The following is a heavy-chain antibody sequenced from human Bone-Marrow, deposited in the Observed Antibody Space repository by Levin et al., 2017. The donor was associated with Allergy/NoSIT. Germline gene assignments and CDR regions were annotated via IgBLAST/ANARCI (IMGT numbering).Heavy chain of an antibody. CDR2: ISAYNGNT. J-gene: IGHJ4*02. CDR1: GYTFTSYG. V-gene: IGHV1-18*01. D-gene: IGHD4-17*01. Sequence: VASVKVSCKASGYTFTSYGISWVRQAPGQGLEWMGWISAYNGNTNYAQKLQGRVTMTTDTSTSTAYMELRSLRSDDTAVYYCARGGPYGDYPSTFDYWGQGTLVTVSS. CDR3: ARGGPYGDYPSTFDY.